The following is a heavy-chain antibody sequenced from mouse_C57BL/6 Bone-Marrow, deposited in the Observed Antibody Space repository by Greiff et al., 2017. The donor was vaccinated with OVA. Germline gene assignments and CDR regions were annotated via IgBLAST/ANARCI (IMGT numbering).Heavy chain of an antibody. CDR3: ARWGDY. V-gene: IGHV1-55*01. J-gene: IGHJ2*01. Sequence: VQLQQPGAELVKPGASVKMSCKASGYTFTSYWVTWVKPRAGQGLEWIGDIYPGSGSTNYNEKFKSKATLTVDTSSSTAYMQLSSLTSEDSAVYYCARWGDYWGQGTTLTVSS. CDR1: GYTFTSYW. CDR2: IYPGSGST.